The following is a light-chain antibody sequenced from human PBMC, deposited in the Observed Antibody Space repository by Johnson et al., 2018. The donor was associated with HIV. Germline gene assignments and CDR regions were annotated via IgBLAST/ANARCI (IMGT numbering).Light chain of an antibody. Sequence: QPVLTQPPSVSAAPGQKVTISCSGSSSNIGNNYVSWYQQVPGAAPKLLIYDNNRRPSGIPDRFSGSKSGTSATLGITGLQTGDEADYYCGTWDSSLRVGFVGTGTKVPVL. CDR3: GTWDSSLRVGF. J-gene: IGLJ1*01. V-gene: IGLV1-51*01. CDR2: DNN. CDR1: SSNIGNNY.